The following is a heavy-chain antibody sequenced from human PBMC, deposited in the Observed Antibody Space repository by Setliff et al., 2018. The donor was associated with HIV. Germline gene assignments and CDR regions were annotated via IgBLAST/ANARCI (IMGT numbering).Heavy chain of an antibody. Sequence: HPGGSLRLSCTASGFTFGDYSMSWVRQAPGKGLEWVAFIRSTPYGGTTEYAASVKGRFTISRDDSKSIAYLQMNSLKTEDTAVYYCTRDGVIKYYYYYYYMDVWGKGTTVTVSS. CDR1: GFTFGDYS. J-gene: IGHJ6*03. V-gene: IGHV3-49*04. CDR2: IRSTPYGGTT. CDR3: TRDGVIKYYYYYYYMDV. D-gene: IGHD3-10*01.